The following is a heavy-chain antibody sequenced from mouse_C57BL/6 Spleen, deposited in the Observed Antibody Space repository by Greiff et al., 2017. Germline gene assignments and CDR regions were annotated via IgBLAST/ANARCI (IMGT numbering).Heavy chain of an antibody. CDR1: GYSFTSYY. V-gene: IGHV1-66*01. CDR2: IYPGSGNT. CDR3: ARLGGEAMDY. J-gene: IGHJ4*01. D-gene: IGHD3-3*01. Sequence: VQLQQSGPELVKPGASVKISCKASGYSFTSYYIHWVKQRPGQGLEWIGWIYPGSGNTKYNEKFKGKATLTADTSSSTAYMQLSSLTSEDSAVYYCARLGGEAMDYWGQGTSVTVSS.